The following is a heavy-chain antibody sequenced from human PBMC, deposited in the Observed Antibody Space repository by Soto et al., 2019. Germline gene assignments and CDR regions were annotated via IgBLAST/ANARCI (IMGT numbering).Heavy chain of an antibody. CDR1: GYTFTSYG. CDR3: ASFSIAATDPYGMDV. V-gene: IGHV1-18*01. CDR2: ISAYNGNT. J-gene: IGHJ6*02. D-gene: IGHD6-13*01. Sequence: QVQLVQSGAEVQKPGASVKVSCKASGYTFTSYGISWVRQAPGQGLEWMGWISAYNGNTNYAQKLQGRVTMTTDTSTSTAYMELRSLRSDDTAVYYCASFSIAATDPYGMDVWGQGTTVTVSS.